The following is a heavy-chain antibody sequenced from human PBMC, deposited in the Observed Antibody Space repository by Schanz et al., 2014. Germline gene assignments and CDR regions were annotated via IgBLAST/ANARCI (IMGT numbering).Heavy chain of an antibody. V-gene: IGHV4-4*02. Sequence: QVQLQESGPGLVKPSGTLSLTCAVSGDSITSNRWWSWVRQPPGKGLEWIGEIYHSGRTNYDPSLKSRVTISMDNSNNQLSLKVSSVTAADTAVYYCTRMSLRRGDYGGLDVWGQGTTVTVSS. CDR3: TRMSLRRGDYGGLDV. D-gene: IGHD3-10*01. J-gene: IGHJ6*02. CDR1: GDSITSNRW. CDR2: IYHSGRT.